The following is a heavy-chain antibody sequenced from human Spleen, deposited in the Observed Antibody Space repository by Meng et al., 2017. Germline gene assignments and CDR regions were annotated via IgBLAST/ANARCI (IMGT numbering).Heavy chain of an antibody. Sequence: GESLKISCAASGFTFSSYAMHWVRQAPGKGLEWVAVISNDGNGEDYADSVRGRFTISRDNSKNTLYLQMSSLRAEDAAVYYCAKEGGSSGWQIDYWGQGTLVTVSS. J-gene: IGHJ4*02. CDR1: GFTFSSYA. CDR2: ISNDGNGE. D-gene: IGHD6-19*01. V-gene: IGHV3-30*07. CDR3: AKEGGSSGWQIDY.